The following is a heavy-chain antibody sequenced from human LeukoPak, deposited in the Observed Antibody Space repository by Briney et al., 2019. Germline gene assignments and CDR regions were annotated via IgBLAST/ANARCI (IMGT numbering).Heavy chain of an antibody. CDR1: GGSFSGYY. CDR2: INHSGGT. CDR3: ARTYYGSGMGFDY. V-gene: IGHV4-34*01. J-gene: IGHJ4*02. D-gene: IGHD3-10*01. Sequence: SETLSLTCAVYGGSFSGYYWSWIRQPPGKGLEWIGEINHSGGTNYNPSLKSRGVTISVDTSKNQFSLKLTSLTAADTAVYYCARTYYGSGMGFDYWGQGTLVTVIS.